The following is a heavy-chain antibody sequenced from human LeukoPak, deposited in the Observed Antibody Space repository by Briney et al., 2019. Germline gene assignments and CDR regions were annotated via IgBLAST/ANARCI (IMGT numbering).Heavy chain of an antibody. CDR1: GYSISSGYY. CDR3: ARVGAITMIEGRRDAFDI. Sequence: PSETLSLTCAVSGYSISSGYYWGWIRQPPGKGLEWIGSIYHSGSTYYNPSLKSRVTISVDTSKNQFSLKLSSVTAADTAVYYCARVGAITMIEGRRDAFDIWGQGTMVTVSS. J-gene: IGHJ3*02. V-gene: IGHV4-38-2*01. CDR2: IYHSGST. D-gene: IGHD3-22*01.